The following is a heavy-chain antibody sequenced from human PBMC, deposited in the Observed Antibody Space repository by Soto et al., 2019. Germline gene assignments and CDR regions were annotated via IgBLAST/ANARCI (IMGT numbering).Heavy chain of an antibody. Sequence: WASVKVSCKASGYMFTKSAMHWVRQAPGQRLEWMGWISGDSGNTKYSPKLQDRVTITGDTSASTAYMELSSLRSEDTALYYCARDGVAAGNINFDYWGQGTLVTVSS. D-gene: IGHD6-19*01. CDR2: ISGDSGNT. V-gene: IGHV1-3*01. CDR1: GYMFTKSA. CDR3: ARDGVAAGNINFDY. J-gene: IGHJ4*01.